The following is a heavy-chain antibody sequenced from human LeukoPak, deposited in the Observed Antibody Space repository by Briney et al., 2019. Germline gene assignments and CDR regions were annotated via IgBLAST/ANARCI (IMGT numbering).Heavy chain of an antibody. J-gene: IGHJ4*02. CDR3: AGPSTYYYDSSGYSPLDY. V-gene: IGHV1-69*05. Sequence: SVKVSCKASGGTFSSYAISWVRQAPGQGLEWMGGIIPIFGTANYAQKFQGRVTITTDESTSTACMELSSLRSEDTAVYYCAGPSTYYYDSSGYSPLDYWGQGTLVTVSS. CDR2: IIPIFGTA. CDR1: GGTFSSYA. D-gene: IGHD3-22*01.